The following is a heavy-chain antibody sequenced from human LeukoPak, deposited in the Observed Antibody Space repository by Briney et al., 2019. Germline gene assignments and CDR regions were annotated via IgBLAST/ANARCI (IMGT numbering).Heavy chain of an antibody. CDR2: ISGSGGSP. Sequence: GGSLRLSCAASGFTFSSYAMSWVRPAPGKGLEWVSAISGSGGSPYYADSVKGRFTISRDNSKNTLYLQMNSLRAEDTAVYYCAKGTRGGNSDYWGQGTLVTVSS. D-gene: IGHD3-10*01. CDR1: GFTFSSYA. V-gene: IGHV3-23*01. CDR3: AKGTRGGNSDY. J-gene: IGHJ4*02.